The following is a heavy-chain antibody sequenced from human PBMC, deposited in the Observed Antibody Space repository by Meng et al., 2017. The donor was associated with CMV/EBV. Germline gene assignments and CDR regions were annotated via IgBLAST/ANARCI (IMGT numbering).Heavy chain of an antibody. V-gene: IGHV3-48*03. CDR2: ISSSGSTT. CDR3: ARDSKTPDAFDI. Sequence: GGSLRLSCAASGVTFSSYEMNWVRQAPGKGLEWVSYISSSGSTTYYADSVKGRFTISRDNAKNSLYLQMNSLRAEDTAVYYCARDSKTPDAFDIWGQGTMVTVSS. CDR1: GVTFSSYE. D-gene: IGHD2-2*01. J-gene: IGHJ3*02.